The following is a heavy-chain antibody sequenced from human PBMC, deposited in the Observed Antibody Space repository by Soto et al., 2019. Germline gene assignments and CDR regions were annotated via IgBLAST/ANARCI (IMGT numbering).Heavy chain of an antibody. Sequence: RLSCAASGFTFSSYAMSWVRQAPGKGLEWVSAISGSGGSTYYADSVKGRFTISRDNSKNTLYLQMNSLRAEDTAVYYCAKDALWFGEQINWFDPWGQGTLVTVSS. V-gene: IGHV3-23*01. D-gene: IGHD3-10*01. CDR2: ISGSGGST. CDR3: AKDALWFGEQINWFDP. CDR1: GFTFSSYA. J-gene: IGHJ5*02.